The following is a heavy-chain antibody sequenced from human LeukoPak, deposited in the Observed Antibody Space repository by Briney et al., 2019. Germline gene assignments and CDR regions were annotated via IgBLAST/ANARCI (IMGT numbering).Heavy chain of an antibody. CDR2: IYYSGST. D-gene: IGHD6-25*01. CDR3: ARPLSGSSGWHGDAFDI. CDR1: VGSISSSTYY. J-gene: IGHJ3*02. V-gene: IGHV4-39*01. Sequence: SETLSLTCTVSVGSISSSTYYWGWIPQPPGQVLDWIGSIYYSGSTYYNASLKSRVTLSADTSKNQFSLKLSSVTAADTAVYYCARPLSGSSGWHGDAFDIWGQGTMVTVSS.